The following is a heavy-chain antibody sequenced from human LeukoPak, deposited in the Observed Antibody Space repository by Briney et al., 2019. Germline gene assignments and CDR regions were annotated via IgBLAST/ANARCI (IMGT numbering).Heavy chain of an antibody. CDR3: AERGGRYSSGWYYFDY. CDR1: GFTFSSYS. V-gene: IGHV3-23*01. Sequence: GGPLRLSCAASGFTFSSYSMSWVRQAPGKGLEWVSAISGSGGSTYYADSVKGRFTISRDNSKNTLYLQMNSLRAEDRAVYCCAERGGRYSSGWYYFDYWGQGTRVTVSS. D-gene: IGHD6-19*01. J-gene: IGHJ4*02. CDR2: ISGSGGST.